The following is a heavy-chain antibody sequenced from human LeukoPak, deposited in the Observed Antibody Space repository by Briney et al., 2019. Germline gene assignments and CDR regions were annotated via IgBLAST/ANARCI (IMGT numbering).Heavy chain of an antibody. J-gene: IGHJ4*02. CDR2: FDPEDGET. CDR1: GYTLTELS. Sequence: GASVKVSCKVSGYTLTELSMHWVRQAPGKGLEWMGGFDPEDGETIYAQKFQGRVTMTEDTSTDTAYMELSSLRSEDTAVYYCATNPVVAAAAPFDNWGQGTLVTVSS. D-gene: IGHD6-13*01. CDR3: ATNPVVAAAAPFDN. V-gene: IGHV1-24*01.